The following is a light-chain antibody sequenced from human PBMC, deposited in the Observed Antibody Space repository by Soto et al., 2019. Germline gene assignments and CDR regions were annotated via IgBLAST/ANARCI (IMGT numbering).Light chain of an antibody. CDR3: QQYYSTPLT. J-gene: IGKJ4*01. Sequence: DIVMTQSPDSLAVSLGERATINCKSSQIVLFTSNNKNYLAWYQQKPGQPPKLLIYWASTRESGVPDRLSGSGSGTDFTLTISSLQAEDVAVYYCQQYYSTPLTFGGGTKVDI. V-gene: IGKV4-1*01. CDR1: QIVLFTSNNKNY. CDR2: WAS.